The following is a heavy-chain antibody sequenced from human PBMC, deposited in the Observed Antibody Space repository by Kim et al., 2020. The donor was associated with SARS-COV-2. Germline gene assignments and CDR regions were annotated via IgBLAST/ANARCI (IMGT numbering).Heavy chain of an antibody. CDR3: ARAFCSSSTCYPTARDYYHGMDV. Sequence: ASGKVSCKASGYTFTNYFIQWVRQAPGQGLEWMGIINPNGGNTNFAQKLQGRVTMTRDTSTSTVYMEISSLGSEDTALYFCARAFCSSSTCYPTARDYYHGMDVWGQGTTVNVSS. CDR1: GYTFTNYF. J-gene: IGHJ6*02. D-gene: IGHD2-2*01. V-gene: IGHV1-46*01. CDR2: INPNGGNT.